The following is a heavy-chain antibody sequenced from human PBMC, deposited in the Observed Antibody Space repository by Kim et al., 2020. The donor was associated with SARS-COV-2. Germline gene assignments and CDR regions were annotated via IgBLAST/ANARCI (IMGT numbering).Heavy chain of an antibody. CDR2: ISKSGGST. CDR1: EITFSSYA. CDR3: AKDKDISAAYGMDV. J-gene: IGHJ6*02. D-gene: IGHD6-13*01. Sequence: GGSLRLSCAASEITFSSYAWSWVRQAPGKGMEWISAISKSGGSTYYADSVKGRFTISRDNSKNTLYLQMNSLRVEDTAIYYCAKDKDISAAYGMDVWGQGTTVIVSS. V-gene: IGHV3-23*01.